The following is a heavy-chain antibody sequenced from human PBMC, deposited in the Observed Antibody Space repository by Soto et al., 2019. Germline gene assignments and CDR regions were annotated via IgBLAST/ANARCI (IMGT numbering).Heavy chain of an antibody. Sequence: QVQLQESGPGLVKPSQTLSLTCTVSGGSISSGGYYWSWIRQHPGKGLEWIGYIYYSVSTYYNPSLKSRVIISVDTSKNQFSLKLSSVTAADTAVYYCARGQKTSGGDMDVWGQVTTVTVSS. J-gene: IGHJ6*02. D-gene: IGHD3-16*01. CDR2: IYYSVST. V-gene: IGHV4-31*03. CDR1: GGSISSGGYY. CDR3: ARGQKTSGGDMDV.